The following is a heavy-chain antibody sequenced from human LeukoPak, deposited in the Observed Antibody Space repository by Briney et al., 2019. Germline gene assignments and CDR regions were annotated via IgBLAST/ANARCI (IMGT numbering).Heavy chain of an antibody. Sequence: PSETLSLTCIVSGGSISSGGYYWSWIRQHPGKGLEWIGYIYYSGSTYYNPSLKSRVTISVDTSKNQFSLKLSSVTAADTAVYYCARDRVDSSGYYHFDYWGQGTLVTVSS. V-gene: IGHV4-31*03. J-gene: IGHJ4*02. CDR3: ARDRVDSSGYYHFDY. CDR2: IYYSGST. D-gene: IGHD3-22*01. CDR1: GGSISSGGYY.